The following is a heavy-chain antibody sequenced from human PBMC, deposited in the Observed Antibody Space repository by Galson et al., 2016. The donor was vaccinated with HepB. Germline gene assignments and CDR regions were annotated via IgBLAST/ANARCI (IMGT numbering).Heavy chain of an antibody. D-gene: IGHD6-19*01. V-gene: IGHV4-39*01. CDR2: LYYSGSA. CDR1: GDSITSSSHY. CDR3: ARGLVNWGHYFDY. J-gene: IGHJ4*02. Sequence: SETLSLTCTVSGDSITSSSHYWGWIRQPPGKGLEWIGSLYYSGSAYYNPSLKSRVTTSVDRAKNQFSLKLNSVTAADTAVYFRARGLVNWGHYFDYWGQGTLVTVSS.